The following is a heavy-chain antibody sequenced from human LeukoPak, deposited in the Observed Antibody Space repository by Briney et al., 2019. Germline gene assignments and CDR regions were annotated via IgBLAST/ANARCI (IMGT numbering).Heavy chain of an antibody. CDR3: ARGGIAAAGHGDGMDV. J-gene: IGHJ6*02. CDR1: GFTFSHSY. CDR2: IDNDGGT. Sequence: PGGSLKLSCAASGFTFSHSYMHWVRQAPGKGLVWVSRIDNDGGTSYADSVKGRFTITRDNAKNTLYLQMNSLRAEDTAVYYCARGGIAAAGHGDGMDVWGQGTTVTVSS. V-gene: IGHV3-74*01. D-gene: IGHD6-13*01.